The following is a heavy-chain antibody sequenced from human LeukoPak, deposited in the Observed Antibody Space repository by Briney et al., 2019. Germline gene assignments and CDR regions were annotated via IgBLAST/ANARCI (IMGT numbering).Heavy chain of an antibody. J-gene: IGHJ5*02. Sequence: ASVKVSCKASGGAISDYALSWVRQAPGQGLGWMGRIIPIIGVTRYAHRFQDRVTITADQSTNTAYLELSSLQFEDTAVYYCAKDFRGGKGWFDPWGQGTLVTVSS. CDR3: AKDFRGGKGWFDP. CDR2: IIPIIGVT. V-gene: IGHV1-69*04. CDR1: GGAISDYA. D-gene: IGHD2-15*01.